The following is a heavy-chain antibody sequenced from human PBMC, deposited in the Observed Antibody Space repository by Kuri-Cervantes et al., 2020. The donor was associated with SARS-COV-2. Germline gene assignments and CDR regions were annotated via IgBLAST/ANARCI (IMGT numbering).Heavy chain of an antibody. Sequence: ETLSLTCATSVFTFSTYSMNWVRQAPGKGLEWVSYISGSSSRIYYADSVKGRFTISRDYAKNSVYLQMKSLRAEDTAVYYRARDEDYAFDYWGQGTLVTVSS. CDR1: VFTFSTYS. D-gene: IGHD4-17*01. J-gene: IGHJ4*02. CDR2: ISGSSSRI. V-gene: IGHV3-48*01. CDR3: ARDEDYAFDY.